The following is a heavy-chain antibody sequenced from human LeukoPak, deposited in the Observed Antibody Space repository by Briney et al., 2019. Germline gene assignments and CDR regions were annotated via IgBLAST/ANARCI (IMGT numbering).Heavy chain of an antibody. D-gene: IGHD3-10*01. V-gene: IGHV4-39*07. J-gene: IGHJ5*02. CDR1: GGSISSGSYY. CDR3: ARDYVRSGVAGWFDP. Sequence: SETLSLTCTVSGGSISSGSYYWGWIRQPPGKGLEWIGSIYYSGSTYYNPSLKSRVTISVDTSKNQFSLKLSSVTAADTAVYYCARDYVRSGVAGWFDPWGQGTLVTVSS. CDR2: IYYSGST.